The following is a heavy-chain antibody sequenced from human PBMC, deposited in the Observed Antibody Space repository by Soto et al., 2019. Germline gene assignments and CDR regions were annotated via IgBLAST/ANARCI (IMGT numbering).Heavy chain of an antibody. J-gene: IGHJ1*01. CDR3: AKEGYDSRWYWES. CDR2: ITRCGSEA. Sequence: EVQLLESGGGLVQPGGSLRLCCAASGFSFSGSALCWVRQGPGKGLEFVSSITRCGSEAFYADSVKGRFTMSRDNSKNMLFLQMNSLRAEYTAVYYCAKEGYDSRWYWESWGQCALVTVS. CDR1: GFSFSGSA. V-gene: IGHV3-23*01. D-gene: IGHD6-19*01.